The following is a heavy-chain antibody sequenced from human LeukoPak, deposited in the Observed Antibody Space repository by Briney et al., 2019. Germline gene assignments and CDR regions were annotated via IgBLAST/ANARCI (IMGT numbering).Heavy chain of an antibody. CDR1: GFTVSSNY. CDR2: IHSGGTI. D-gene: IGHD6-19*01. V-gene: IGHV3-66*01. J-gene: IGHJ4*02. CDR3: ARDLIGGWPFDY. Sequence: GGSLRLSCAASGFTVSSNYISWVRQAPGKGLEWVSVIHSGGTIYYADSVKGRFTISRDNSKDTLYLQMNSLRADDTAVYYCARDLIGGWPFDYWGRGTLVTVSS.